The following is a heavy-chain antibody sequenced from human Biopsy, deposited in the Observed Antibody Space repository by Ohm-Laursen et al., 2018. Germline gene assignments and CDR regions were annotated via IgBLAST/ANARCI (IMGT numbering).Heavy chain of an antibody. J-gene: IGHJ4*02. Sequence: SLRLSCAANGFSFADYYMSWIRQAPGKGLDWVSYISSSGNTEKYADSVKGRFTISRDNAKQSVHLQMNSLRAEDTAVYFCATLTEDYGASPDSWGQGTLVVDSS. V-gene: IGHV3-11*01. CDR1: GFSFADYY. CDR2: ISSSGNTE. D-gene: IGHD4-17*01. CDR3: ATLTEDYGASPDS.